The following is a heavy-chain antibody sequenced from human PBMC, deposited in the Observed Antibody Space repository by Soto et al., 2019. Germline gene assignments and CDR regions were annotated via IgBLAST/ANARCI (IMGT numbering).Heavy chain of an antibody. CDR3: ARRRRGYSYADY. CDR2: IYYSGNT. V-gene: IGHV4-39*01. J-gene: IGHJ4*02. D-gene: IGHD5-18*01. Sequence: QLQLQESGPGLVKPSETLSLTCTVSGCSISSSSYYWGWIRQPPGKGLEWIGSIYYSGNTYYNPSLKSRVTISVDTSKNQFSLKLSSVTAADTAVYYCARRRRGYSYADYWGQGTLVTVSS. CDR1: GCSISSSSYY.